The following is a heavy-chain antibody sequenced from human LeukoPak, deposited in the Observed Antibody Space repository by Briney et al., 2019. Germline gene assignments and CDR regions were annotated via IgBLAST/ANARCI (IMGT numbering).Heavy chain of an antibody. CDR2: INPTGGSA. CDR3: ARDRSGSRWRWFDP. V-gene: IGHV1-46*01. Sequence: ASVKVSCKASGYTFTNYYTHWVRQAPGQGLEWMGIINPTGGSASYAQKFQGRVSMTSDTSTSTLYLELSSLRSEDTAVYYCARDRSGSRWRWFDPWGQGTLVTVSS. CDR1: GYTFTNYY. J-gene: IGHJ5*02. D-gene: IGHD6-13*01.